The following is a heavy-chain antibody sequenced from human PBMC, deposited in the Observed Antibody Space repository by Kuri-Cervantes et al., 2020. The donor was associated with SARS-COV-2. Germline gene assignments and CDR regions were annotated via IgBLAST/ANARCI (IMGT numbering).Heavy chain of an antibody. D-gene: IGHD6-13*01. CDR3: ARLGIAAAGTGDY. CDR1: GFTFSTYG. CDR2: IGNDGSNK. Sequence: GGSMRLSGATSGFTFSTYGMHWVRQAPGKGLEWVTCIGNDGSNKYYADSVKGRITISRDKSKNTLYLQMSSLRAEDSAVYYCARLGIAAAGTGDYWGQGTLVTVSS. J-gene: IGHJ4*02. V-gene: IGHV3-30*02.